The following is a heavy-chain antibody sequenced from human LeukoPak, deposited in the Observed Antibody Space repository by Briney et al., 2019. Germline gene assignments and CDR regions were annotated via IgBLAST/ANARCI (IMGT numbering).Heavy chain of an antibody. CDR3: ARVSYDSSGYYPQGAFDI. CDR1: GGSISSHY. J-gene: IGHJ3*02. V-gene: IGHV4-4*07. D-gene: IGHD3-22*01. Sequence: SETLSLTCTVSGGSISSHYWSWIRQPAGKGLEWIGRIYTSGSTNYNPSLKSRVTMSVDTSKNQFSLKLSSVTTADTAVYYCARVSYDSSGYYPQGAFDIWGQGTTVTVSS. CDR2: IYTSGST.